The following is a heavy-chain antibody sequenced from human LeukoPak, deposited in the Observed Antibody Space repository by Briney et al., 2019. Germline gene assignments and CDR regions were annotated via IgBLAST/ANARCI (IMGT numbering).Heavy chain of an antibody. J-gene: IGHJ6*02. D-gene: IGHD6-13*01. V-gene: IGHV3-33*01. CDR2: IWYDGSNK. CDR1: GFTFSSYG. Sequence: AGGSLRLSCAASGFTFSSYGMHWVRQAPGKGLERVAVIWYDGSNKYYADSVKGRFTISRDNSKNTLYLQMNSLRAEDTAVYYCAREYSSSWHYYYYGMDVWGQGTTVTVSS. CDR3: AREYSSSWHYYYYGMDV.